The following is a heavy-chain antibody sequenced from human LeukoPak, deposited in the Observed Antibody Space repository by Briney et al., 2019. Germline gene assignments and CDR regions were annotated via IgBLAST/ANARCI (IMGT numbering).Heavy chain of an antibody. V-gene: IGHV4-4*07. D-gene: IGHD4-4*01. CDR3: ARYSVTTPYYYYGMDV. J-gene: IGHJ6*02. CDR1: GGSISSYY. Sequence: SETLSLTCTVSGGSISSYYWSWIRQPAGKGLEWIGRIYTSGSTNYNPSLKSRVTMSVDTSKNQFSLKLSSVTAADTAVYYCARYSVTTPYYYYGMDVWGQGTTVTVSS. CDR2: IYTSGST.